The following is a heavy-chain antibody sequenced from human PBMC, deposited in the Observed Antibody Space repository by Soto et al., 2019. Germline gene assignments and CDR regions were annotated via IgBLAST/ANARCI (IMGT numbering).Heavy chain of an antibody. V-gene: IGHV4-59*01. J-gene: IGHJ5*02. CDR2: IYYSGST. D-gene: IGHD4-17*01. CDR1: GGSISSYY. CDR3: VRTHDYGDYVSWYDP. Sequence: PSETLSLTCTVSGGSISSYYWSWIRQPPGKGLEWIGYIYYSGSTNYNPSLKSRVTISVDTSKNQFSLKLGSVTAADTAVYYCVRTHDYGDYVSWYDPWGQGTLVTVSS.